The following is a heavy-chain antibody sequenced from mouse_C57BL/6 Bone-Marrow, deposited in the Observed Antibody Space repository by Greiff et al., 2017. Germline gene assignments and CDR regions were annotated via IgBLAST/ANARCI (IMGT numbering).Heavy chain of an antibody. CDR3: ASSNWDGFYYFDY. Sequence: QVHVKQSGAELARPGASVKLSCKASGYTFTSSGISWVKQRTGQGLEWIGEIYPRSGNTYYNEKFKGKATLTADKSSSTAYMELRSLTSEDSAVYFCASSNWDGFYYFDYWGQGTTLTVSS. V-gene: IGHV1-81*01. J-gene: IGHJ2*01. CDR2: IYPRSGNT. CDR1: GYTFTSSG. D-gene: IGHD4-1*01.